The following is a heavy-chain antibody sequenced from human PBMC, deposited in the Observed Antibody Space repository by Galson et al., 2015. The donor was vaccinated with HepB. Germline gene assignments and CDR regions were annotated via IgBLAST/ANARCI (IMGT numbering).Heavy chain of an antibody. CDR2: IKSKSDGGTT. Sequence: SLRVACAAPGFTVSLARMRCVPQAPGKGLEWVGRIKSKSDGGTTDYAAAVKGRFTISRDDSKDTLYLQMNSLKTGDTAVYYCTTDQKWLQFALGYWGQGTLVTVSS. CDR1: GFTVSLAR. J-gene: IGHJ4*02. V-gene: IGHV3-15*01. D-gene: IGHD5-24*01. CDR3: TTDQKWLQFALGY.